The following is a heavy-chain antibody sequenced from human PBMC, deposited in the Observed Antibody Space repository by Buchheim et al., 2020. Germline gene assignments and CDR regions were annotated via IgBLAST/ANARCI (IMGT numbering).Heavy chain of an antibody. D-gene: IGHD5-24*01. CDR2: IWHDHSVI. V-gene: IGHV3-23*05. Sequence: VQLLESGGDLIQPGGSLRLSCTASGLTFSSTDMSWVRQAPGKGLEWVSAIWHDHSVIQYAESVKGRFAVSRDNSKNTLYLQMNSLRAEDTAVYYCASADLEMATIRINPFFDYWGQGTL. CDR1: GLTFSSTD. J-gene: IGHJ4*02. CDR3: ASADLEMATIRINPFFDY.